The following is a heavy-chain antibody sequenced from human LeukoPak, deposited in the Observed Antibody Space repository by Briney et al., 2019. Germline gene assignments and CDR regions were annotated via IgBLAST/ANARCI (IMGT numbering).Heavy chain of an antibody. CDR3: ARARGDIVVVPAAIWFDP. CDR2: IKPNNGGT. Sequence: GASVKVSCKASGYTFTGYYMHWGRQAPGQGLEWMGWIKPNNGGTNYAQKFQGRVTMNRDTSISTAYMELSRLRSDDTAVYYCARARGDIVVVPAAIWFDPWGQGTLVTVSS. D-gene: IGHD2-2*01. V-gene: IGHV1-2*02. J-gene: IGHJ5*02. CDR1: GYTFTGYY.